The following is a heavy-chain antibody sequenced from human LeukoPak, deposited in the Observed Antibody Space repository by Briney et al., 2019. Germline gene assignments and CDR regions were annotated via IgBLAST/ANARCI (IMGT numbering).Heavy chain of an antibody. CDR2: ISYDGSNK. CDR3: AKANQYYDFWSGSNPADY. V-gene: IGHV3-30*18. CDR1: GFTFSSYG. Sequence: GGSLRLSCAASGFTFSSYGMHWVRQAPGKGLEWVAVISYDGSNKYYADSVKGRFTISRDNSKNTLYLQMNSLRAEDTAVYYCAKANQYYDFWSGSNPADYWGQGTLVTVSS. D-gene: IGHD3-3*01. J-gene: IGHJ4*02.